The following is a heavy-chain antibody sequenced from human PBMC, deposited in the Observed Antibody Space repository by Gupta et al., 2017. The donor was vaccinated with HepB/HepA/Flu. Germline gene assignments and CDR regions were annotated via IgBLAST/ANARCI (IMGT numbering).Heavy chain of an antibody. CDR1: GFTFSSSS. CDR3: ARAGYSSGWYYFDY. Sequence: EVQLVESGGGLVKPGGSLRLSCAASGFTFSSSSMTWVRQAPGKGLEWVSSISSSSSYIYYADSVKGRFTISRDNAKNSLYRQMNSLRAEDTAVYYCARAGYSSGWYYFDYWGQGTLVTVSS. D-gene: IGHD6-19*01. J-gene: IGHJ4*02. CDR2: ISSSSSYI. V-gene: IGHV3-21*01.